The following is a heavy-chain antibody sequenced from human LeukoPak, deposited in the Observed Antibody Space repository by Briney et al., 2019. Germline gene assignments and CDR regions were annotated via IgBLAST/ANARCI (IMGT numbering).Heavy chain of an antibody. D-gene: IGHD6-19*01. Sequence: PGGSLRLSCAASGFTFSSYSMNWVRQAPGKGLEWVSSIGAGGNTMYAGSVRGRFTISRDNSKNTLYLQMNSLRAEDTAVYYCAKRIAVAGTSRGTFDYWGQGTLVTVSS. J-gene: IGHJ4*02. CDR3: AKRIAVAGTSRGTFDY. CDR2: IGAGGNT. CDR1: GFTFSSYS. V-gene: IGHV3-23*01.